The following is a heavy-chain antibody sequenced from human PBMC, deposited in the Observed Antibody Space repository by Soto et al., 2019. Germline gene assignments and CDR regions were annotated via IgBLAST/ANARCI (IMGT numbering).Heavy chain of an antibody. CDR2: MNPNSGST. D-gene: IGHD3-9*01. CDR3: TRDSLYDILTGYYPRA. J-gene: IGHJ5*02. V-gene: IGHV1-8*01. Sequence: ASVKVSCKASGYTFTSYDINWVRQATGQGLEWMGWMNPNSGSTGYAQKFQGRVTMTRNTSISTAYMELSSLRSEDTAVYYCTRDSLYDILTGYYPRAWGQGTLVTVSS. CDR1: GYTFTSYD.